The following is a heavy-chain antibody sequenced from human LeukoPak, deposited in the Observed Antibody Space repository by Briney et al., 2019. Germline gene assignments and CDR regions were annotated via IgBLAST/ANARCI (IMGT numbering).Heavy chain of an antibody. D-gene: IGHD3-22*01. CDR2: INDYTGNT. V-gene: IGHV4-34*01. CDR3: ARGRIAKIVVVHSFHYGMVV. CDR1: GGSFTDYF. J-gene: IGHJ6*02. Sequence: SETLSLTCEVFGGSFTDYFWTWIRQSPGKGLEWIGEINDYTGNTNYNPSLNSRVSISLEKSKNQLSLELRSVTAADTAVYYCARGRIAKIVVVHSFHYGMVVWGQGTTVTVSS.